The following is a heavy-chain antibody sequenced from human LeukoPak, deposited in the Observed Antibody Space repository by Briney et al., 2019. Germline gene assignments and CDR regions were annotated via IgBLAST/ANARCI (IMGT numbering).Heavy chain of an antibody. CDR1: GYTLTELS. Sequence: ASGKVSCKVSGYTLTELSMHWVRQAPGKGLGWMGVFDTADGETIYEQKFQGSVTMTEDTSTDTAYMELSSMRSEDTAVYYCASSGWLRAFDYWGQGPLVTVSS. V-gene: IGHV1-24*01. J-gene: IGHJ4*02. D-gene: IGHD6-19*01. CDR2: FDTADGET. CDR3: ASSGWLRAFDY.